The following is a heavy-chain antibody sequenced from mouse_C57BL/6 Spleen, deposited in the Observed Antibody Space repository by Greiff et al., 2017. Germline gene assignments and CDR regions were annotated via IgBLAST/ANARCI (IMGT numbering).Heavy chain of an antibody. CDR2: IRSKSNNYAT. CDR3: VRGAWFAY. CDR1: GFSFNTYA. V-gene: IGHV10-1*01. J-gene: IGHJ3*01. Sequence: EVQLQESGGGLVQPKGSLKLSCAASGFSFNTYAMNWVRQAPGKGLEWVARIRSKSNNYATYYADSVKDRFTISRDDSESRLYLQMNSLKTEDTAMYYCVRGAWFAYWGQGTLVTVSA.